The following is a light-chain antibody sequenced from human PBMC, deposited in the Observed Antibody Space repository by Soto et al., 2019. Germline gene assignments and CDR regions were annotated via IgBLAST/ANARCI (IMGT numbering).Light chain of an antibody. Sequence: AIRMTQSPSSLSASTGDRVTITCRASQGISSYLAWYQQKPGKAPGLLIYAASTLQRGVPSRFSASGSGTDFTLTISSLQPEDFATYYCQQDLRPPLTFGPGTKVDIK. CDR2: AAS. V-gene: IGKV1-8*01. CDR1: QGISSY. CDR3: QQDLRPPLT. J-gene: IGKJ3*01.